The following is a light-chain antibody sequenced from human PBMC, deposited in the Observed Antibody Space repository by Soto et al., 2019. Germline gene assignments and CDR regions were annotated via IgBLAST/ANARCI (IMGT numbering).Light chain of an antibody. CDR3: QQSEVYPWA. CDR1: QGISSY. CDR2: AAS. V-gene: IGKV1-27*01. J-gene: IGKJ1*01. Sequence: DIQMSQSPSSLSASVGDRVTITCRASQGISSYLAWYQQKPGKVPKLLIYAASTLHSGVPSRFTCSGSGTEFTLTISSLQPDDSATYYCQQSEVYPWAFGQGTKVDIK.